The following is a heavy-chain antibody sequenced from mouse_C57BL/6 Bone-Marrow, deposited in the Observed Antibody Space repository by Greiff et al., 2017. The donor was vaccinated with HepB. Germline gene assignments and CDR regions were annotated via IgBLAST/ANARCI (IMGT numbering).Heavy chain of an antibody. CDR2: INPSNGGT. CDR3: ARPFITTVVENY. D-gene: IGHD1-1*01. J-gene: IGHJ2*01. CDR1: GYTFTSYW. Sequence: QVQLQQSGTELVKPGASVKLSCKASGYTFTSYWMHWVKQRPGQGLEWIGNINPSNGGTNYNEKFKSKATLTVDKSSSTAYMQLSSLTSEDSAVYYCARPFITTVVENYWGQGTTLTVSS. V-gene: IGHV1-53*01.